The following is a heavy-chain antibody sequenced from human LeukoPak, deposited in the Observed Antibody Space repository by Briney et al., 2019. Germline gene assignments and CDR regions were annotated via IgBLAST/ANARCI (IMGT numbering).Heavy chain of an antibody. D-gene: IGHD2-15*01. J-gene: IGHJ3*02. CDR2: ISATGGTT. CDR1: GFTFDDYG. CDR3: AKVYWHDAFDI. Sequence: PGGSLRLSCAASGFTFDDYGMSWVRQAPGKGLEWVSAISATGGTTYYADSVKGRFTISRDNSKNTLYLQMNSLRAEDTAVYYCAKVYWHDAFDIWGQGTMVTVSS. V-gene: IGHV3-23*01.